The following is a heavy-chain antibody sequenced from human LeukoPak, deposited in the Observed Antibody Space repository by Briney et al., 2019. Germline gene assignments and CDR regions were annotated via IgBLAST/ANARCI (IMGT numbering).Heavy chain of an antibody. J-gene: IGHJ4*02. D-gene: IGHD6-13*01. CDR3: ARVIIAAGGTDN. CDR2: ISSSGTTI. Sequence: PGGSLRLSCAASGFTFSYYSMNWVGQAPGKGLEWVSYISSSGTTIYYAGSVKGRFTISRDNAKNSLYLQMNSLRAEDTAIYYCARVIIAAGGTDNWGQGTLVTVSS. CDR1: GFTFSYYS. V-gene: IGHV3-48*04.